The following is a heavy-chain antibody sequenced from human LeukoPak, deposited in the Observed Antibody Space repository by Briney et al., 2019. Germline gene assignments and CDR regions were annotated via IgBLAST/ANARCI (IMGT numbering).Heavy chain of an antibody. CDR3: ARGQVSSGWYWGSYYYYGMDV. Sequence: ASVKVSCKASGYTFTSYDINWVRQATGQGLEWMGWMKPNSGKTGYAQKFQGRVTMTRNTSISTAYMELSSLRSEDTAVYYCARGQVSSGWYWGSYYYYGMDVWGQGTTVTVSS. D-gene: IGHD6-19*01. J-gene: IGHJ6*02. CDR1: GYTFTSYD. V-gene: IGHV1-8*01. CDR2: MKPNSGKT.